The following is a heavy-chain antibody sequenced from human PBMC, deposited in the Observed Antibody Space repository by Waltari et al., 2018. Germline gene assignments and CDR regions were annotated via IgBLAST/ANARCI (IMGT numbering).Heavy chain of an antibody. V-gene: IGHV3-11*01. CDR1: GFLFSDWF. CDR2: ISSCRGGLT. Sequence: QVQLVESEGCVVRLGGTLILSGADSGFLFSDWFIAWIRTAQGKGLEWVSSISSCRGGLTYYADSVKGRFTISRDNAKNSLHLQMNSLRAEDTAVYYCSRGSSSDSWGQGTLVTVS. J-gene: IGHJ4*02. D-gene: IGHD2-2*01. CDR3: SRGSSSDS.